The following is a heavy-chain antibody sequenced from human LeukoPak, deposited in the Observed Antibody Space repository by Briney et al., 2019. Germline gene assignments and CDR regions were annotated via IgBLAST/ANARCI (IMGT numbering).Heavy chain of an antibody. CDR2: ISSNGGNT. CDR1: GFTFSSYA. CDR3: ARSDYCDY. J-gene: IGHJ4*02. Sequence: GGSLRLSCSGSGFTFSSYAIHWVRQAPGKGLQYVSGISSNGGNTYNADSVKGRFTISRDNSKNTVDLQMSSLRAEDTAVYYCARSDYCDYWGQGTLVTVSS. V-gene: IGHV3-64D*09.